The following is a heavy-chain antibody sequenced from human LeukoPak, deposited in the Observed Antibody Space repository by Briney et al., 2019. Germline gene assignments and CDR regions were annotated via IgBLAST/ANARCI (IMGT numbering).Heavy chain of an antibody. CDR3: ARGRGRITIFGVVITDWYFDL. CDR2: INHSGST. D-gene: IGHD3-3*01. CDR1: GGSFSGYY. V-gene: IGHV4-34*01. J-gene: IGHJ2*01. Sequence: SETLSLTCAVYGGSFSGYYWSWIRQPPGKGLEWIGEINHSGSTNYNPSLKSRVTISVDTSKNQFSLKLSSVTAADTAVYYCARGRGRITIFGVVITDWYFDLWGRGTLVTVPS.